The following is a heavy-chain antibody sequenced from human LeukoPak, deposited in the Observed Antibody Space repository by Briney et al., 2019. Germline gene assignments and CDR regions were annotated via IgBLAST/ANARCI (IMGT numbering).Heavy chain of an antibody. D-gene: IGHD3-16*01. CDR3: TRGLGEHGGVSDR. CDR2: IKHDGSEQ. J-gene: IGHJ5*02. V-gene: IGHV3-7*01. CDR1: GFIFTANR. Sequence: PGGSLRLSCAASGFIFTANRRNWVRQAPGKGLEGGANIKHDGSEQIYVDSVKGRFTISRDNAKDSVYLQMNSLRAEDTAVYYCTRGLGEHGGVSDRWGQGTLVIVS.